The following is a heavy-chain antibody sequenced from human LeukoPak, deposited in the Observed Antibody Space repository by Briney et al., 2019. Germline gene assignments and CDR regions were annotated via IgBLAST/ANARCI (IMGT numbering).Heavy chain of an antibody. CDR1: GFTFSSYA. Sequence: GGPLRLSCAASGFTFSSYAMSWVRQAPGKGLEWVSSISCSSSYIYDADSVQGRFTISRDNAKNSLYLQMNSLRAEDTAVYYCARDHHTYYYDSSGFRWGQGTLVTVSS. D-gene: IGHD3-22*01. CDR3: ARDHHTYYYDSSGFR. CDR2: ISCSSSYI. J-gene: IGHJ4*02. V-gene: IGHV3-21*01.